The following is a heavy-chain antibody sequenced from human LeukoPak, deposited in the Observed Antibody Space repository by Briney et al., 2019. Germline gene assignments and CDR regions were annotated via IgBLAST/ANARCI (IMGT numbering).Heavy chain of an antibody. CDR1: GGSINNYY. D-gene: IGHD1-26*01. J-gene: IGHJ3*02. V-gene: IGHV4-4*07. CDR3: ARGRYSADICSGGDAFDI. Sequence: PSETLSLTCTVSGGSINNYYWSWIRQPAGKGLEWIGRIYTRGSTNYNPSLKSRVTMSVDTSKNQFSLKLSSVTAADTAVYYCARGRYSADICSGGDAFDIWGQGTMVPVSS. CDR2: IYTRGST.